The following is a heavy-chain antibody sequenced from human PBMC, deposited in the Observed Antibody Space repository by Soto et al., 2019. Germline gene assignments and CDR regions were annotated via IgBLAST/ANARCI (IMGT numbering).Heavy chain of an antibody. CDR3: AKDGRLAVAGPAGGDWFDP. D-gene: IGHD6-19*01. J-gene: IGHJ5*02. Sequence: GGSLRLSCAASGFTFSSYAMSWVRQAPGKGLEWVSGISGSGGSTDYADSVKGRFTISRDNSKNTLYLQMNSLRAEDTAVYYCAKDGRLAVAGPAGGDWFDPWGQGTLVTVSS. V-gene: IGHV3-23*01. CDR2: ISGSGGST. CDR1: GFTFSSYA.